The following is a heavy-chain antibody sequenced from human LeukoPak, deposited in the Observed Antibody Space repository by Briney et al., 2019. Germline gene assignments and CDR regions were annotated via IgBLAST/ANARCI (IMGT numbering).Heavy chain of an antibody. CDR2: INHSGST. J-gene: IGHJ4*02. CDR3: ARVSGAWFGGSFDY. CDR1: GGSFSGNY. Sequence: SETLSLTCAVYGGSFSGNYWSWIRQPPGKGLEWIGEINHSGSTNYNPSLKSRVTISIDTSKNQFSLKLSSVTAADTAVYYCARVSGAWFGGSFDYWGQGTLVTVSS. D-gene: IGHD3-10*01. V-gene: IGHV4-34*01.